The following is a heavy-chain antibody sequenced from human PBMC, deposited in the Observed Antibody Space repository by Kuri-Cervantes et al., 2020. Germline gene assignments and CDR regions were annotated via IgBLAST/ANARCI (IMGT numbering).Heavy chain of an antibody. V-gene: IGHV4-39*01. CDR2: VYYTGDT. CDR3: ATAGANWGLNHFDS. J-gene: IGHJ4*02. CDR1: GGSISGHLYY. D-gene: IGHD7-27*01. Sequence: SETLSLTCSVSGGSISGHLYYWGWIRQPPGKGLEWIGNVYYTGDTNYNSSLKSRLTISMDTSKKQFSLKLKSVTAADTAVYYCATAGANWGLNHFDSWGQGTLVTVSS.